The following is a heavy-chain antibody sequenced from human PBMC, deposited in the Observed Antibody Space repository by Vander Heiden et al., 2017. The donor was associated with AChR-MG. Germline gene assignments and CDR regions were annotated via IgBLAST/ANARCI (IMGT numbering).Heavy chain of an antibody. Sequence: QVQLVQSGAEVKKPGSSVKVSCKASGGTFSSYAISLVRQAPGQGLEWMVGIIPIFGTANYAQKFQGRVTITADESTSTAYMELSSLRSEDTAVYYCARDQGRLEELSLPRWVGLYYGMDVWGQGTTVTVSS. V-gene: IGHV1-69*01. CDR3: ARDQGRLEELSLPRWVGLYYGMDV. J-gene: IGHJ6*02. CDR1: GGTFSSYA. CDR2: IIPIFGTA. D-gene: IGHD3-16*02.